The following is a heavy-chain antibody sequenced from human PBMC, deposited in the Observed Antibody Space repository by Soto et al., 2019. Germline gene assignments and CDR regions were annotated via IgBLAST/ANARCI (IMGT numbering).Heavy chain of an antibody. J-gene: IGHJ4*02. Sequence: QVQLVQSGAEVKTPGSSLKVSCKVSGSRFSNYVISWVRQAPGHGLEWLGRIIPIFNSTKYAQNFQGRVTITADKSTSTASLELSSLRSDDTAVHYCAREGRGKKAGYNGLVSLGYWGQGTLVTVSS. CDR1: GSRFSNYV. CDR2: IIPIFNST. CDR3: AREGRGKKAGYNGLVSLGY. D-gene: IGHD2-2*02. V-gene: IGHV1-69*06.